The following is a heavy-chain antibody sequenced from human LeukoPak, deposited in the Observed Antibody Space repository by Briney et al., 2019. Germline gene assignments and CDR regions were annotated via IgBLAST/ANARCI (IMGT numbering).Heavy chain of an antibody. CDR3: ARDAGYSYGNTLVC. D-gene: IGHD5-18*01. CDR2: ISSRSSYI. Sequence: GGSLRLSCAASGFTLSSYSMNWVRQAPGKGLGWVSSISSRSSYIYYADSVKRRYTISRDNAKNSLYLQMTRLRAEDTAVYYCARDAGYSYGNTLVCWGQGTLVTVSS. J-gene: IGHJ4*02. CDR1: GFTLSSYS. V-gene: IGHV3-21*01.